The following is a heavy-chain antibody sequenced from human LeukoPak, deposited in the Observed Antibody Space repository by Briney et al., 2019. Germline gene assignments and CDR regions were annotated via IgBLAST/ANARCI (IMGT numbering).Heavy chain of an antibody. D-gene: IGHD3-10*01. V-gene: IGHV1-18*01. CDR3: ARDGLLRFGEPSGYYYMDV. Sequence: ASVKVSCKASGYTFTSYGISWVRQAPGQGLEWMGWISAYNGNTNYAQKLQGRVTMTTDTSTSTAYMELRSLRSDDTAVYYCARDGLLRFGEPSGYYYMDVWGKGTTVTVSS. J-gene: IGHJ6*03. CDR1: GYTFTSYG. CDR2: ISAYNGNT.